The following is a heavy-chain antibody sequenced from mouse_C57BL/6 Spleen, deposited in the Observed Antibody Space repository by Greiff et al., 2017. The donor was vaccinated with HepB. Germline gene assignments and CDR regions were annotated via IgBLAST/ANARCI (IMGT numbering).Heavy chain of an antibody. CDR3: ARFYYYGREDFYYAMDY. Sequence: DVMLVESGGGLVKPGGSLKLSCAASGFTFSDYGMHWVRQAPEKGLEWVAYISSGSSTIYYADTVKGRFTISRDNAKNTLFLQMTSLRSEDTAMYYCARFYYYGREDFYYAMDYWGQGTSVTVSS. D-gene: IGHD1-1*01. J-gene: IGHJ4*01. CDR1: GFTFSDYG. CDR2: ISSGSSTI. V-gene: IGHV5-17*01.